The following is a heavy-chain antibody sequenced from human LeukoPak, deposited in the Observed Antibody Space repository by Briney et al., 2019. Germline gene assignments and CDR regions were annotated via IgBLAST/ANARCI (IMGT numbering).Heavy chain of an antibody. J-gene: IGHJ6*02. CDR3: AKDLRWELLREYYYGMDV. CDR1: GFTLSSYA. D-gene: IGHD1-26*01. V-gene: IGHV3-23*01. CDR2: ISGSGGST. Sequence: GGSLRLSCAASGFTLSSYAMSWVRQAPGKGLEWVSGISGSGGSTYHADSVKGRFTISRDNSKNTLYLQMNSLRAEDTAVYYCAKDLRWELLREYYYGMDVWGQGTTVTVSS.